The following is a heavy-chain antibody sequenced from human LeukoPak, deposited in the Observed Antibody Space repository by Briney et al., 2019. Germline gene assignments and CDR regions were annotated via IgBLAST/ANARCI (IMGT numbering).Heavy chain of an antibody. CDR1: GFSVSGYW. V-gene: IGHV3-7*01. J-gene: IGHJ4*02. CDR3: AREWQGGIAAAGTRIEGDY. D-gene: IGHD6-13*01. Sequence: EGSLRLSCAVSGFSVSGYWMTWVRQAPGKGLEWVANIKQDGSEKNYVDSVKGRFTISRDNAENSLFLQMNSLRVEDTAVYYCAREWQGGIAAAGTRIEGDYWGQGTLVAVSS. CDR2: IKQDGSEK.